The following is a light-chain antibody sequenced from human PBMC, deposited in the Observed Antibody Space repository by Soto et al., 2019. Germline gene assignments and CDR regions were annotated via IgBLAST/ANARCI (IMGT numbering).Light chain of an antibody. CDR2: DVS. Sequence: QSALTQPASVSGSPGQSITISCTGTSSDVGGYNYVSWYQQHPGKAPKLMIYDVSNRTSGISNRFSGSKSGNTASLTISGLQAADEADYYCSSYTSSSTVVFGGGTKVTVL. CDR1: SSDVGGYNY. V-gene: IGLV2-14*01. J-gene: IGLJ2*01. CDR3: SSYTSSSTVV.